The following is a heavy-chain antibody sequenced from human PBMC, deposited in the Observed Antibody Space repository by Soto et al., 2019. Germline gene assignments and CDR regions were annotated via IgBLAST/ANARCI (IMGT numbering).Heavy chain of an antibody. Sequence: SETLSLRCPFAGASIGCLCLSLLRTSDGKGLEWIGRIYATGTTDYNPSLKSRVMMSVDTSKKQFSLKLRSVTAADTAVYYCVRDGTKTLRDWSDPWGKRMTVTFSS. CDR1: GASIGCLC. CDR3: VRDGTKTLRDWSDP. CDR2: IYATGTT. V-gene: IGHV4-4*07. D-gene: IGHD3-16*01. J-gene: IGHJ5*02.